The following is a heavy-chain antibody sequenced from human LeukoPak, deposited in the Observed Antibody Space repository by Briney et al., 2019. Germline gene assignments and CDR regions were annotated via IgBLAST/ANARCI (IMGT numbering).Heavy chain of an antibody. CDR3: ARETSSGWGRLVWYYGMDV. Sequence: PGGSLRLSCAASGFTFSSYSMNWVRQAPGKGLEWVSSISSSSYIYYADSVKGRFTISRDNAKNSLYLQMNSLRAEDTAVYYCARETSSGWGRLVWYYGMDVWGKGTTVTVSS. V-gene: IGHV3-21*01. D-gene: IGHD6-19*01. CDR2: ISSSSYI. J-gene: IGHJ6*04. CDR1: GFTFSSYS.